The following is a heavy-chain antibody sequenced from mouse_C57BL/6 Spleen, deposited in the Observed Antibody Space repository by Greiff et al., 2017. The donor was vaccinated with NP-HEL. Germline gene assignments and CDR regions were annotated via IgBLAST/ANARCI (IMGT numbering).Heavy chain of an antibody. D-gene: IGHD2-10*01. CDR3: ARFGPTPYFDY. CDR2: IYPGDGDT. CDR1: GYAFSSYW. Sequence: VQLQQSGAELVKPGASVKISCKASGYAFSSYWMNWVKQRPGKGLEWIGQIYPGDGDTNYNGKFKGKATLTADKSSSTAYMQLSSLTSEDSAVYFCARFGPTPYFDYWGQGTTLTVSS. J-gene: IGHJ2*01. V-gene: IGHV1-80*01.